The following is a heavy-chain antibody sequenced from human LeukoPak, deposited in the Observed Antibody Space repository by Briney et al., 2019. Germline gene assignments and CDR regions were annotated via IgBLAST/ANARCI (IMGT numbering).Heavy chain of an antibody. J-gene: IGHJ5*02. D-gene: IGHD3-10*01. CDR1: GGSISSSSYY. CDR3: ARAVRDRGVILPWFDP. Sequence: SETLSLTCTVSGGSISSSSYYWGWIRQPPGKGLEWIGSIYYSGSTNYNPSRKSRFTISVNTAKNQFTLKLSSVIAADTAVYYCARAVRDRGVILPWFDPWGQGTLVTVSS. V-gene: IGHV4-39*06. CDR2: IYYSGST.